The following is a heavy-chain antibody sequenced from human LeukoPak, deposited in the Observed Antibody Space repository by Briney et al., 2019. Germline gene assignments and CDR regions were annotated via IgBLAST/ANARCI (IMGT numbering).Heavy chain of an antibody. V-gene: IGHV3-33*01. CDR2: AYGDGSSQ. J-gene: IGHJ1*01. D-gene: IGHD4-11*01. CDR3: ATGGNFYYSH. CDR1: GFPFSGYG. Sequence: GGSLRLSCAASGFPFSGYGMHWVRQAPGKGLEWVAVAYGDGSSQYYADSVKGRFSISKDISKNTLSLQMNSLRAEDTAIYSCATGGNFYYSHWGQGTLVTVSS.